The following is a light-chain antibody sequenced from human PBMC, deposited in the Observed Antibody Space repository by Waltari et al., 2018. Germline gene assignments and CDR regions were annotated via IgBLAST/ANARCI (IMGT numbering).Light chain of an antibody. V-gene: IGLV2-14*03. J-gene: IGLJ3*02. Sequence: HSALAQPASVSGSPGQSITISCTGTSSDVGAYNDVSWYQQHPGKAPRLMICDVNNRPSGVSNRFSGSQSGNTASLTISGLQAEDEADYYCSSFTRTNSWVFGGGTKVTVL. CDR1: SSDVGAYND. CDR2: DVN. CDR3: SSFTRTNSWV.